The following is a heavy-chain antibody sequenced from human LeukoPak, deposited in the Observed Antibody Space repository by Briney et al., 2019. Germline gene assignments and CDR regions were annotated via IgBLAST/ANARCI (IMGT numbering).Heavy chain of an antibody. V-gene: IGHV1-3*03. CDR2: INAGNGNT. CDR3: ARRIPRGYSYGYEDY. CDR1: GYTFTSYA. J-gene: IGHJ4*02. D-gene: IGHD5-18*01. Sequence: GASVKVSCKASGYTFTSYAMHWVRQAPGQRLEWMGWINAGNGNTKYSQEFQGRVTITRDTSASTAYMELSSLRSEDMAVYYCARRIPRGYSYGYEDYWGQGTLVTVSS.